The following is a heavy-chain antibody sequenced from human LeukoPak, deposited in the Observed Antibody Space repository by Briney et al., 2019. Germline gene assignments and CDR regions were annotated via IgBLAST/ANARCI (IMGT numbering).Heavy chain of an antibody. CDR3: AIWYYDILTGPSTVVDV. Sequence: ASVKVSCKASGYTFSTYAMNWVRQAPGQGLEWMGWINSHTGNPTYAQGFTGRFVFSLDISVSTAYLQISSLKAEDTAVYYCAIWYYDILTGPSTVVDVWGQGTTVTVSS. V-gene: IGHV7-4-1*02. CDR2: INSHTGNP. J-gene: IGHJ6*02. D-gene: IGHD3-9*01. CDR1: GYTFSTYA.